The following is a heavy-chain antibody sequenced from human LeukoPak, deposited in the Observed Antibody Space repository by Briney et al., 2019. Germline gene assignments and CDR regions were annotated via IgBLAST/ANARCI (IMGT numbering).Heavy chain of an antibody. CDR1: GGSFSGYY. CDR2: INHSGST. J-gene: IGHJ4*02. D-gene: IGHD3-10*01. CDR3: ARGSWGFGEFGVARD. V-gene: IGHV4-34*01. Sequence: SETLSLTCAVYGGSFSGYYWSWIRQPPGKGLEWIGEINHSGSTNYNPSLKSRVTISVDTSKNQFSLKLSSVTAADTAVYYCARGSWGFGEFGVARDWGQGTLVTVSS.